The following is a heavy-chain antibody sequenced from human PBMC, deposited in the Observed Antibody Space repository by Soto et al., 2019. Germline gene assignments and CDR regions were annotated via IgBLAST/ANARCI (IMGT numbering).Heavy chain of an antibody. CDR1: GFTFSSYA. D-gene: IGHD6-13*01. CDR2: ISYDGSNK. CDR3: AKDSSSSWYNYFDY. Sequence: HPGGSLRLSCAASGFTFSSYAMHWVRQAPGKGLEWVAVISYDGSNKYYADSVKGRFTISRDNSKNTLYLQMNSLRAEDTAAYYCAKDSSSSWYNYFDYWGQGTLVTVSS. J-gene: IGHJ4*02. V-gene: IGHV3-30*04.